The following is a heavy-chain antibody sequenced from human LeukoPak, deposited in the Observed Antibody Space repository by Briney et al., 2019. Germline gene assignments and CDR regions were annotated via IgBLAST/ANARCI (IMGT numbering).Heavy chain of an antibody. V-gene: IGHV1-69*05. D-gene: IGHD2-2*01. Sequence: ASVKVSRKASGGTFSSYAISWVRQAPGQGLEWMGGIIPIFGTANYAQKFQGRVTITTDESTSTAYMELSSLGSEDTAVYYCARGSCSSTSCPMCYWGQGTLVTVSS. CDR2: IIPIFGTA. J-gene: IGHJ4*02. CDR1: GGTFSSYA. CDR3: ARGSCSSTSCPMCY.